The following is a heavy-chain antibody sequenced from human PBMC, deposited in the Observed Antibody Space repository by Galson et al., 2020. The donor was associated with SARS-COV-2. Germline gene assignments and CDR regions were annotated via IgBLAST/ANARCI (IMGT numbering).Heavy chain of an antibody. CDR3: ARDRGRLELWKTGGGFDY. V-gene: IGHV4-31*03. Sequence: ASETLSLTCTVSGGSISNGGYHWNWIRQHPGKGLEWIGDIDDSGSTNYNPSLKSRVTISVDTSKNQFSLKLSSVTAADTAVYYCARDRGRLELWKTGGGFDYWGQGTLVTVSS. CDR2: IDDSGST. D-gene: IGHD3-10*01. CDR1: GGSISNGGYH. J-gene: IGHJ4*02.